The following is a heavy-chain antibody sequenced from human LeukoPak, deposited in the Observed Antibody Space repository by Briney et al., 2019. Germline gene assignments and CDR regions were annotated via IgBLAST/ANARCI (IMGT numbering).Heavy chain of an antibody. D-gene: IGHD4-11*01. V-gene: IGHV3-23*01. J-gene: IGHJ3*02. CDR2: ISGSGGST. CDR1: GFTFSSYA. Sequence: PGGSLRLSCAASGFTFSSYAMSWVRQAPGKGLEWVSAISGSGGSTYYADSVKGRFTISRDNSKNSLYLQMNSLRAEDTAVYYCASPGNYAPYGAFDIWGQGTMVTVSS. CDR3: ASPGNYAPYGAFDI.